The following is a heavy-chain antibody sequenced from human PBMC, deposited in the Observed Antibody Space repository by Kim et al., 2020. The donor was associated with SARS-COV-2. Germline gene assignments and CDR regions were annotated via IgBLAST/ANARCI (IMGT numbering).Heavy chain of an antibody. D-gene: IGHD4-17*01. Sequence: GGSLRLSCAASGLIFRNNGMPWVRQAPGKGLEWVAVICYDGRIKYYADSVKGRFTISRDNSKNTLYLQMNSLRAEDTAVYYCAKAPADGDYYYWGQGTLVTVSS. V-gene: IGHV3-33*06. CDR3: AKAPADGDYYY. CDR2: ICYDGRIK. J-gene: IGHJ4*02. CDR1: GLIFRNNG.